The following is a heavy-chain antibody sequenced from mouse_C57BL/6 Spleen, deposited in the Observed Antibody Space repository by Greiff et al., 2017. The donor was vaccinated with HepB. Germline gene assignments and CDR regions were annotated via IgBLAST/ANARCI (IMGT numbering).Heavy chain of an antibody. D-gene: IGHD1-1*01. CDR3: ARHGGITTVVATRGYYAMDY. CDR1: GFSLTSYG. CDR2: IWSDGST. J-gene: IGHJ4*01. V-gene: IGHV2-6-1*01. Sequence: VKLEESGPGLVAPSQSLSITCTVSGFSLTSYGVHWVRQPPGKGLEWLVVIWSDGSTTYNSALKSRLSISKDNSKSQVFLKMNSLQTDDTAMYYCARHGGITTVVATRGYYAMDYWGQGTSVTVSS.